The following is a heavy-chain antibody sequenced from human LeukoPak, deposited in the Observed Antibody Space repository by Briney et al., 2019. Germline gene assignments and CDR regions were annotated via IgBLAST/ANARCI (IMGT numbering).Heavy chain of an antibody. CDR2: IYYSGST. CDR1: GGSISSSSYY. Sequence: SETLSLTCTVSGGSISSSSYYWSWIRQPPGKGLEWIGYIYYSGSTNYNPSLKSRVTISVDTSKNQLSLKLSSVTAADTAVYYCARSRRRPRFDYWGQGTLVTVSS. CDR3: ARSRRRPRFDY. V-gene: IGHV4-61*01. J-gene: IGHJ4*02.